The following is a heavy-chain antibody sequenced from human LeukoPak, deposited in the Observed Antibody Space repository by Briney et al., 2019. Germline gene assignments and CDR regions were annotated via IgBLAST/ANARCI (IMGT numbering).Heavy chain of an antibody. J-gene: IGHJ4*02. V-gene: IGHV4-59*08. CDR1: GGSISSYY. D-gene: IGHD3-10*01. Sequence: SETLSLTCTVSGGSISSYYWSWIRQPPGKGLEWIGYIDYSGSTNYNPSLKSRVTTSVDTSKSQFSLKLSSVTAADTAVYYCASSRFGELHYWGQGTLVTVSS. CDR3: ASSRFGELHY. CDR2: IDYSGST.